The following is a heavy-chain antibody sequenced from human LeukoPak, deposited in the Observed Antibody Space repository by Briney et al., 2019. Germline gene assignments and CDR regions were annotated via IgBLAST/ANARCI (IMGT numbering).Heavy chain of an antibody. CDR1: GFTFSSYA. CDR3: AKHRFLEWLLWDYFDY. CDR2: ISGSGGST. Sequence: PGGSLRLSCAASGFTFSSYAMSWVRQAPGKGLERVSAISGSGGSTYYTDSVKGRFTISRDNSKNTLYLQMNCLRAEDTAVYYCAKHRFLEWLLWDYFDYWGQGTLVTVSS. J-gene: IGHJ4*02. V-gene: IGHV3-23*01. D-gene: IGHD3-3*01.